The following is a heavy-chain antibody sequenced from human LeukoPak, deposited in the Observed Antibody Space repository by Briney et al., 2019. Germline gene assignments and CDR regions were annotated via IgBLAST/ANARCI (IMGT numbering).Heavy chain of an antibody. D-gene: IGHD3-10*01. Sequence: GGSLRLSCAASGFTFSSYSMNWVRKAPGKGLGWVSSITTSSSYIHYADSVKGRFTISRDNAKNSLYLQMNSLRAEDTAVYYCARVLLGGSGSYLDAFDIWGQGTMVTVSS. V-gene: IGHV3-21*01. CDR1: GFTFSSYS. CDR2: ITTSSSYI. J-gene: IGHJ3*02. CDR3: ARVLLGGSGSYLDAFDI.